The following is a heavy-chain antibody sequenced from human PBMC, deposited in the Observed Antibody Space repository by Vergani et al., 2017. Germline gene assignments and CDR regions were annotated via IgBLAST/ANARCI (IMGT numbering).Heavy chain of an antibody. V-gene: IGHV3-53*01. D-gene: IGHD5-12*01. CDR3: ARGRIVATIHSWYFDL. Sequence: EVQLVESGGGLIKPGGSLRLSCAASGFTVSGNYMSWVRQAPGKGLEWVSVIYSGGSTYYADSVKGRVTISRDNSKNTLYVQMNSLRAEDTAVYYCARGRIVATIHSWYFDLWGRGTLVTVSS. CDR2: IYSGGST. CDR1: GFTVSGNY. J-gene: IGHJ2*01.